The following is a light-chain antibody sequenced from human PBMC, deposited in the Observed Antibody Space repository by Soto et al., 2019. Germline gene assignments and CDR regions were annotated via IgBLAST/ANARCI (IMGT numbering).Light chain of an antibody. CDR1: QTISSNY. J-gene: IGKJ1*01. V-gene: IGKV3-20*01. CDR2: GTS. CDR3: QQYVSWP. Sequence: EIVLTQSPGTLSVSPGERATLSCRASQTISSNYLAWYQQKPGQAPSLLIYGTSSRATGIPDRFSGSGSGADFTLTISRLEPEDSAIYYCQQYVSWPFGQGTKVE.